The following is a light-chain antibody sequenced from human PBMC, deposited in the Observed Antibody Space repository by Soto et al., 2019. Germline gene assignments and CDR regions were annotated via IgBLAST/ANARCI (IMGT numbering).Light chain of an antibody. J-gene: IGKJ1*01. Sequence: NVLTQSPGTLPLSPGERATLSCRASQNITTFYLAWYQQKPGKATRLLIYGASSRATGIPDRFSGSGSGTEFPLTISRLEPEDFSVYYCQKNGTANTWAFGQGTNLEIK. CDR3: QKNGTANTWA. CDR1: QNITTFY. CDR2: GAS. V-gene: IGKV3-20*01.